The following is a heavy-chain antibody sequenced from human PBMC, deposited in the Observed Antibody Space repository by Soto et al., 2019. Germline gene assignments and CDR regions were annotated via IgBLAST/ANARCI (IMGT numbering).Heavy chain of an antibody. J-gene: IGHJ5*02. CDR1: GGTFSSYA. D-gene: IGHD1-20*01. CDR2: IIPIFGTA. V-gene: IGHV1-69*13. CDR3: AGGGITGPRDNWFDP. Sequence: SVKVSCKASGGTFSSYAISWVRQAPGQGLEWMGGIIPIFGTANYAQKFQGRVTITADEFTSTAYMELSSLRSEDTAVYYCAGGGITGPRDNWFDPWGKESLVTVSS.